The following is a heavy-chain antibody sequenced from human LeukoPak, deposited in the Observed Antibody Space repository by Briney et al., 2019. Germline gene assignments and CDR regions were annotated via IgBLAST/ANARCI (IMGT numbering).Heavy chain of an antibody. CDR1: GYTFTGYY. Sequence: GASVKVSCKASGYTFTGYYMHWVRQAPGQGLEWMGWINPNSGGTNYAQKFQGRVTMTRDTSISTAYMELSRLRSDDTAVYYCARVPHRPYPPRKYSGSSGWFDPWGQGTLVTVSS. J-gene: IGHJ5*02. CDR3: ARVPHRPYPPRKYSGSSGWFDP. D-gene: IGHD6-6*01. CDR2: INPNSGGT. V-gene: IGHV1-2*02.